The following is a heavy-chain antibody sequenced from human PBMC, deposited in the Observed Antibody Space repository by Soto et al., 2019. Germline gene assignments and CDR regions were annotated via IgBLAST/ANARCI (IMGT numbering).Heavy chain of an antibody. CDR3: ARDKSSSPSSDYWYFDL. CDR2: ISSSSSYI. CDR1: GFTFSSYS. J-gene: IGHJ2*01. D-gene: IGHD6-13*01. Sequence: KPGGSLRLSCAASGFTFSSYSMNWVRQAPGKGLEWVSSISSSSSYIYYADSVKGRFTISRDNAKNSLYLQMNSLRAEDTAVYYCARDKSSSPSSDYWYFDLWGRGTLVTVSS. V-gene: IGHV3-21*01.